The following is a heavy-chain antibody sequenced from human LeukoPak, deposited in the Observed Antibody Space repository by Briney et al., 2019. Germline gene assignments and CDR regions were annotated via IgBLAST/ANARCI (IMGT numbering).Heavy chain of an antibody. CDR1: GFTFSSYG. CDR2: IWYDGSNK. V-gene: IGHV3-33*01. J-gene: IGHJ6*03. D-gene: IGHD3-9*01. Sequence: GRSLRLSCAASGFTFSSYGMHWVRQAPGKGLEWVAVIWYDGSNKYYADSVKGRFTISRDNSKNTLYLQMNSLRAEDTAVYYCAREGDQIRYFDWLSHPTYYYYMDVWGKGTTVTVSS. CDR3: AREGDQIRYFDWLSHPTYYYYMDV.